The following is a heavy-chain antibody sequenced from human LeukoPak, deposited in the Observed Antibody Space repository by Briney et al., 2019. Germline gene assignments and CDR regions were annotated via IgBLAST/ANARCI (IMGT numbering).Heavy chain of an antibody. D-gene: IGHD1-26*01. J-gene: IGHJ4*02. Sequence: ASVKVSCKASQYTFTDYAVHWLRQAPGQRLEWMGWIDAGNGKTKYSQSFQGRVTMTTDTSTSTAYMELRSLRSDDTAVYYCARDPSAYSGSYYGFDYWGQGTLVTVSS. CDR2: IDAGNGKT. CDR1: QYTFTDYA. V-gene: IGHV1-3*01. CDR3: ARDPSAYSGSYYGFDY.